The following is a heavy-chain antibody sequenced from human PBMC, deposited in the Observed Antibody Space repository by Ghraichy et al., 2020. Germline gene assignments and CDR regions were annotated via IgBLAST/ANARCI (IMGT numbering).Heavy chain of an antibody. V-gene: IGHV3-23*01. CDR1: GFTLSSFA. D-gene: IGHD4-17*01. Sequence: GGSLRLSCAASGFTLSSFAMSWVRQAPGKGLDWVSAISDSGGGTYYADSVKGRFTISRDNSKNTLYLQMNSLRAEDTAVYFCAKGRAGDYVPYWYFDLWGRGTLVTVSS. CDR3: AKGRAGDYVPYWYFDL. J-gene: IGHJ2*01. CDR2: ISDSGGGT.